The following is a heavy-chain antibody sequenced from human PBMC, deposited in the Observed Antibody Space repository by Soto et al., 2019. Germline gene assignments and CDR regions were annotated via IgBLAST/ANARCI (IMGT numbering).Heavy chain of an antibody. CDR3: ARDKSYALAV. D-gene: IGHD4-17*01. CDR2: INSDGSST. CDR1: GFDFSNSW. J-gene: IGHJ6*02. V-gene: IGHV3-74*03. Sequence: EVQLVESGGGFVQPGGSLRLSCAASGFDFSNSWMHWVRQVPGKGLVWVSHINSDGSSTTYADSVKGRFTISRDNARTTVYLQLESLRVEDTAVYYGARDKSYALAVWGQGTTVTVSS.